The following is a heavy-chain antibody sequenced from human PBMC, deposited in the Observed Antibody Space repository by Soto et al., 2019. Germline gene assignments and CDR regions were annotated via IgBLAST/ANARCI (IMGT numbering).Heavy chain of an antibody. CDR2: IYYSGSA. CDR1: GDSVTSVSDY. J-gene: IGHJ6*02. CDR3: ARGVGFGYYYYHMDI. V-gene: IGHV4-61*01. D-gene: IGHD3-10*01. Sequence: SETLSLTCTVSGDSVTSVSDYWSWIRQPPGKGLAWIGYIYYSGSADYNPSLGSRVTISIDTSKNQFSLKLTSVTAADTAVYYCARGVGFGYYYYHMDIWGQGTTVT.